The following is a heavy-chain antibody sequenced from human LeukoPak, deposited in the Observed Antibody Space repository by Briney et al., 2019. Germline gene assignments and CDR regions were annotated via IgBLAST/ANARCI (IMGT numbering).Heavy chain of an antibody. CDR3: AKSGPYCSSTSCNYFDY. V-gene: IGHV3-48*01. Sequence: GGSLRLSCAASGFTFSSYNMNWVRQAPGRGLEWISYISSSGAPIYYADSVKGRFTISRDNSKNALFLQMNSLRAEDTAVYYCAKSGPYCSSTSCNYFDYWGQGTLVTVSS. D-gene: IGHD2-2*01. J-gene: IGHJ4*02. CDR1: GFTFSSYN. CDR2: ISSSGAPI.